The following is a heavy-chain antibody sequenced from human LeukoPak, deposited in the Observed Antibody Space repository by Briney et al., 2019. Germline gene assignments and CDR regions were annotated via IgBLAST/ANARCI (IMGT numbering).Heavy chain of an antibody. D-gene: IGHD2-15*01. V-gene: IGHV4-39*07. CDR1: GGSISSSSYY. CDR3: ASEIVVVVAGGWFDP. J-gene: IGHJ5*02. Sequence: PSETLSLTCTVSGGSISSSSYYWGWIRQPLGKGLEWIGSIYYSGSTYYNPSLKSRVTISVDTSKNQFSLKLSSVTAADTAVYYCASEIVVVVAGGWFDPWGQGTLVTVSS. CDR2: IYYSGST.